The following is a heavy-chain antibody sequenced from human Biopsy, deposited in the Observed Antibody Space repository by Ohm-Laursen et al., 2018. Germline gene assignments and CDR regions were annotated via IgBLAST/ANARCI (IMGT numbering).Heavy chain of an antibody. CDR2: ITHSGYT. CDR3: ARDFRAGSGFLRSNNHYCGMDV. D-gene: IGHD5-24*01. J-gene: IGHJ6*02. V-gene: IGHV4-34*01. Sequence: TLSLTCPVYSGSFSSNYWTWIRQPPGKGLEWIGEITHSGYTNYNPSLKSRVTVSVDTSKNQFPLNLNSVTAADTAVYYCARDFRAGSGFLRSNNHYCGMDVWGPGTRVTVSS. CDR1: SGSFSSNY.